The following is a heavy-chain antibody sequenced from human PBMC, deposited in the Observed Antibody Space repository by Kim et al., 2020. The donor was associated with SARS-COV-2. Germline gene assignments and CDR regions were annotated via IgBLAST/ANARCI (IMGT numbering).Heavy chain of an antibody. CDR1: GFTFDAST. CDR3: VKASGLLPTK. V-gene: IGHV3-43*02. Sequence: GGSLRLSCAASGFTFDASTMHWVRQAPGKGLEWVSLIHGDGGTTHYADSVKGRFSISRDNSKNSLYLQMDSLLTEDTALYYCVKASGLLPTKWGQGTLVTVSS. J-gene: IGHJ4*02. CDR2: IHGDGGTT. D-gene: IGHD2-15*01.